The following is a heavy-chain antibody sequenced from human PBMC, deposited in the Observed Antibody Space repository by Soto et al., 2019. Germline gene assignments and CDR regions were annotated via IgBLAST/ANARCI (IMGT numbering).Heavy chain of an antibody. CDR3: ARFSTEGSDTYFDY. J-gene: IGHJ4*02. Sequence: EVQLVQSGAEVKKPGESLKISCKGSGYSFTTYWIGWVRQMPGKGLECMGIIYPGDSDTRYSPSFQGQVTISADRSISTAYLQWSSLKPSDSAMYYCARFSTEGSDTYFDYWGQGTLVTVSS. D-gene: IGHD2-21*02. CDR2: IYPGDSDT. CDR1: GYSFTTYW. V-gene: IGHV5-51*01.